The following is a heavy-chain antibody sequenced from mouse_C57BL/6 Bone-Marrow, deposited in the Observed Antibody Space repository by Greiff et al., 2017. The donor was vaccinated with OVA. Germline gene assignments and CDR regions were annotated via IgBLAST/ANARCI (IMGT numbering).Heavy chain of an antibody. D-gene: IGHD2-10*02. CDR2: IWSGGST. J-gene: IGHJ4*01. Sequence: QVQLQQSGPGLVQPSQSLSITCTVSGFSLTSYGVHWVRQSPGKGLEWLGVIWSGGSTDYNAAFISRLSISKDNSKSQVFFKMNSLQADDTAIYYCARPSNYAMDYWGQGTSVTVSS. CDR3: ARPSNYAMDY. V-gene: IGHV2-2*01. CDR1: GFSLTSYG.